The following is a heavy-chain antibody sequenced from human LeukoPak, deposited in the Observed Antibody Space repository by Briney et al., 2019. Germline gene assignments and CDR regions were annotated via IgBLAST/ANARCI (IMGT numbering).Heavy chain of an antibody. V-gene: IGHV3-23*01. CDR3: AKDYYYDSSGYYDY. Sequence: PGGSLRLSCAASGFTFSSYAMSWVRQAPGKGLEWVSAISGSGGSTYYADSVKGRFTISRDNSKNTLYLQMNSLRAEDTAVYYCAKDYYYDSSGYYDYWGQGTLVTVSS. CDR2: ISGSGGST. CDR1: GFTFSSYA. D-gene: IGHD3-22*01. J-gene: IGHJ4*02.